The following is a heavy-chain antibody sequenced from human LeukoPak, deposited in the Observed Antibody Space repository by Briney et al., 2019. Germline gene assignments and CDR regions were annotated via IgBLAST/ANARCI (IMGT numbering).Heavy chain of an antibody. CDR1: GYTFTGYY. CDR2: INPNSGGT. Sequence: ASVKVSCKASGYTFTGYYMHWVRQAPGQGLEWMGWINPNSGGTNYAQKFQGRVTMTRDTSISTAYMELSRLRSDDTAVYYCARGPGDFWSGYYKVWGQGTLVTVSS. CDR3: ARGPGDFWSGYYKV. J-gene: IGHJ4*02. V-gene: IGHV1-2*02. D-gene: IGHD3-3*01.